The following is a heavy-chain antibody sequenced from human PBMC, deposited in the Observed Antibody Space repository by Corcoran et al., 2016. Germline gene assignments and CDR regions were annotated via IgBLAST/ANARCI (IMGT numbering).Heavy chain of an antibody. CDR3: ARPTRVRFLEWSPIDGGMDV. CDR1: GFTFRSYG. Sequence: QVQLVESGGGVVQPGRSLRLSCAASGFTFRSYGMHWVRQAPGKGLEWVAIIWYDGSNKYYADSVKGRFTISRDNSKSTLYLRMNSLRAEDTAVYYCARPTRVRFLEWSPIDGGMDVWGQGTTVTVSS. D-gene: IGHD3-3*01. CDR2: IWYDGSNK. J-gene: IGHJ6*02. V-gene: IGHV3-33*01.